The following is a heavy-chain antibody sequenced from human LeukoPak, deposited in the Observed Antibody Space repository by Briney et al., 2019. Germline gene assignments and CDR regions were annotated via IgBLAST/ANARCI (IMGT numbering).Heavy chain of an antibody. CDR1: GGSFSGYY. CDR3: ARPRRLRGPGYNWFDP. Sequence: PSETLSLTCAVYGGSFSGYYWSWIRQPPGKGLEWIGEINHSGSTNYNPSLKSRVTISVDTSENQFSLKLSSVTAADTAVYYCARPRRLRGPGYNWFDPWGQGTLVTVSS. D-gene: IGHD3-10*01. CDR2: INHSGST. V-gene: IGHV4-34*01. J-gene: IGHJ5*02.